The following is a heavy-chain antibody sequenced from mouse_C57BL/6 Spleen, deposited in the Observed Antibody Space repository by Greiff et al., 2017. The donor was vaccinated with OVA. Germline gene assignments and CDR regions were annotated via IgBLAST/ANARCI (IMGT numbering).Heavy chain of an antibody. D-gene: IGHD1-1*01. Sequence: VQLQQSGAELVRPGASVTLSCKASGYTFTDYEMHWVKQTPVHGLEWIGAIDPETGGTAYNQKFKGKAILTADKSSSTAYMELRSLTSEDSAVYYWTSLITTVVATDYWGQGTTLTVSS. J-gene: IGHJ2*01. CDR2: IDPETGGT. V-gene: IGHV1-15*01. CDR3: TSLITTVVATDY. CDR1: GYTFTDYE.